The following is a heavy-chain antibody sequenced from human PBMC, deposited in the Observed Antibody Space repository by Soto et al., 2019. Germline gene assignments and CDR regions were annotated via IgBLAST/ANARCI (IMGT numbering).Heavy chain of an antibody. J-gene: IGHJ4*02. CDR2: ISSSGSTI. CDR1: GFTFSSYE. Sequence: EVQLVESGGGLVQPGGSLRLSCAASGFTFSSYEMNWVRQAPGKGLEWVSYISSSGSTIYYADSVKGRFTISRDNAKNSLYLQMNSLRAEDTAVYYCARSGAVAGNDYWGQGTLATVSS. V-gene: IGHV3-48*03. CDR3: ARSGAVAGNDY. D-gene: IGHD6-19*01.